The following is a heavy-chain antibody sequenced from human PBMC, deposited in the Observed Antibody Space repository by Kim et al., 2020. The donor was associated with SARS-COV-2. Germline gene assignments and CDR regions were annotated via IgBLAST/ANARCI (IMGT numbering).Heavy chain of an antibody. CDR3: ARGRRNHNYSSSSHYMDV. Sequence: KSRVTISVDTSKNQFSLKLSSVTAADTAVYYCARGRRNHNYSSSSHYMDVWGKGTTVTVSS. J-gene: IGHJ6*03. D-gene: IGHD6-6*01. V-gene: IGHV4-34*01.